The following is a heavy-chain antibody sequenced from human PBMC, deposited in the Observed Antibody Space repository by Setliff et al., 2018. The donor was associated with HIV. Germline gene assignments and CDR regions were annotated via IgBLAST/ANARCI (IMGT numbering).Heavy chain of an antibody. CDR3: AREGSDHGTYYFDY. CDR2: IQNDGSAT. J-gene: IGHJ4*02. V-gene: IGHV3-74*01. Sequence: PGGSLRLSCKVSGFSFSDYWMHWVRRVPGKGLVWVSRIQNDGSATWYADSGKGRFTISRDNARNTLYLQMNSLRADDTGVYYCAREGSDHGTYYFDYWGQGTPVTV. CDR1: GFSFSDYW. D-gene: IGHD1-26*01.